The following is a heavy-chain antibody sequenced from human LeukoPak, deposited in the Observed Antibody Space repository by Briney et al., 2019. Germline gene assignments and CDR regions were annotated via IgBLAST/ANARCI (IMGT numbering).Heavy chain of an antibody. D-gene: IGHD3-3*01. CDR1: GYTFTSYD. CDR2: MNPNSGNT. Sequence: ASVKVFCKASGYTFTSYDINWVRQATGQGLEWMGWMNPNSGNTGYAQKFQGRVTMTRNTSISTAYMELSSLRSEDTAVYYCARVSTYFGVVTDFDYWGQGTLVTASS. V-gene: IGHV1-8*01. CDR3: ARVSTYFGVVTDFDY. J-gene: IGHJ4*02.